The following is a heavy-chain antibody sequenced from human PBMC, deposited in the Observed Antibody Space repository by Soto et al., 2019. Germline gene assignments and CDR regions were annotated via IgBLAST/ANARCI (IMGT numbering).Heavy chain of an antibody. CDR2: TSYDGSDK. CDR1: GFTFRSYV. D-gene: IGHD3-16*01. CDR3: ARWGTTGGLDV. Sequence: QVQLVESGGGVVQPGTSLRVSCVGSGFTFRSYVMHWVRQAPGKGLEWVALTSYDGSDKYYDDSVRGRFTISRDNSRNTVDLKMDSLRLEDPALYYCARWGTTGGLDVWGQGTLVSVSS. J-gene: IGHJ1*01. V-gene: IGHV3-30*19.